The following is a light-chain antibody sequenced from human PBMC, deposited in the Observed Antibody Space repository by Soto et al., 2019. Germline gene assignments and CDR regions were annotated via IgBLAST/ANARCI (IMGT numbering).Light chain of an antibody. Sequence: ERVLTQSPPSLHLSPREGVTLSCRASQSLRDNLAWYQQKPGQAPRLLIHGASTRATGVPDRFGGSGSRTEFNLTISSLQAEDVAVYYCQQYYRTPPTFGQGTKVDIK. J-gene: IGKJ1*01. CDR3: QQYYRTPPT. CDR2: GAS. V-gene: IGKV3-15*01. CDR1: QSLRDN.